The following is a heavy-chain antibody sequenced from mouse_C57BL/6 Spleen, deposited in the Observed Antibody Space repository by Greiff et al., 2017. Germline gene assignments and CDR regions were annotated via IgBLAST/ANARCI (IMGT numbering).Heavy chain of an antibody. J-gene: IGHJ3*01. CDR1: GFTFSDYG. V-gene: IGHV5-17*03. Sequence: EVQLVESGGGLVKPGGSLKLSCAASGFTFSDYGMHWVRQAPEKGLEWVAYISSGSSTIYYADTVKGRFTISRDNAKNTLFLQMSHLKSEDTAMYYCARDHYDYGAWFAYWGQGTLVTVSA. CDR2: ISSGSSTI. CDR3: ARDHYDYGAWFAY. D-gene: IGHD2-4*01.